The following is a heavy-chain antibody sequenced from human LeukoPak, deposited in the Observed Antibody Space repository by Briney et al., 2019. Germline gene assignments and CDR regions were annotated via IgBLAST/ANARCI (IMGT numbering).Heavy chain of an antibody. D-gene: IGHD3-10*01. V-gene: IGHV4-34*01. Sequence: SETLSLTCAVYGGSLSGYYWSWIRQRPGKGLEWIGEINHGGSTHYNPSLMSRVTISVDTSKNQFSLKLSSVTAADTAVYYCARHPTYYGTGQYYYYGLDVWGQGTTVTVSS. CDR2: INHGGST. CDR3: ARHPTYYGTGQYYYYGLDV. CDR1: GGSLSGYY. J-gene: IGHJ6*02.